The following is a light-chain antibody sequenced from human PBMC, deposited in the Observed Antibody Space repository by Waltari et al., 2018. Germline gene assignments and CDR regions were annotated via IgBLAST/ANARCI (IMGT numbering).Light chain of an antibody. CDR1: SLRSYY. J-gene: IGLJ2*01. CDR2: GKN. Sequence: SSELTQDPAVSVALGQTVRITCQGDSLRSYYASWYQQKPGQAPVLVIYGKNNRPSGIPDRFSGSSSGNTASLTITGAQAEDEAEYYGNSRDSSGNHVVFGGGTKLTVL. V-gene: IGLV3-19*01. CDR3: NSRDSSGNHVV.